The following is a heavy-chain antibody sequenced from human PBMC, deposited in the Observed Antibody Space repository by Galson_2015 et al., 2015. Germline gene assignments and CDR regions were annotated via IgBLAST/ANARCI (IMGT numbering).Heavy chain of an antibody. V-gene: IGHV3-15*01. J-gene: IGHJ4*02. CDR1: GFTFSNAW. CDR3: TTFLYSYGGFDY. D-gene: IGHD5-18*01. Sequence: SLRLSCAASGFTFSNAWMSWVRQAPGKGLEWVGRIKSKTDGGTTDYAAPVKGRFTISRDDSKNTLYLQMNSLKTEDTAVYYCTTFLYSYGGFDYWGQGTLVTVSS. CDR2: IKSKTDGGTT.